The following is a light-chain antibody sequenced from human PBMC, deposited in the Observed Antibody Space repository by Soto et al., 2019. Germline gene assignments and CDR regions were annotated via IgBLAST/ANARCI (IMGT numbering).Light chain of an antibody. Sequence: EIVLPQSPGTLSLSPGERATLSCRASQSVSSAYLAWYQQEPGQAPRLRISGASSRSTGIPDRFSGSGSGTDFSLTISGLEPEDFAVYYCQHYGGSVPITFGQGTRLDIK. CDR1: QSVSSAY. V-gene: IGKV3-20*01. J-gene: IGKJ5*01. CDR3: QHYGGSVPIT. CDR2: GAS.